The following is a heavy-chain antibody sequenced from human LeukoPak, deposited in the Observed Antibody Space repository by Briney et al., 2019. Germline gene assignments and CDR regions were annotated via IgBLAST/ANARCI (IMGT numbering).Heavy chain of an antibody. D-gene: IGHD4-17*01. V-gene: IGHV3-30*18. CDR3: AKAGRDGDYPGY. CDR1: GFTFSSYG. J-gene: IGHJ4*02. CDR2: ISYDGSNK. Sequence: GGSLRLSCAASGFTFSSYGMHWVRQAAGKGLEWMAVISYDGSNKYYADSVKGRFTISRDNSKNTLYLQMNSLRAEDTAVYYCAKAGRDGDYPGYWGQGTLVTVSS.